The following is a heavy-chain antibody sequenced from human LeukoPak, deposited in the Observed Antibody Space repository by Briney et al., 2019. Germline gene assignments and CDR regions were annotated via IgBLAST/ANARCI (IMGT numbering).Heavy chain of an antibody. D-gene: IGHD3-10*01. CDR3: ARDRLPSGEDYYYYGMDV. V-gene: IGHV3-74*01. CDR2: INSDGSST. J-gene: IGHJ6*02. CDR1: GFTFSSYW. Sequence: GGSLRPSCAASGFTFSSYWMHWVRQAPGKGLVWVSRINSDGSSTSYADSVKGRFTISRDNAKNTLYLQMNSLRAEDTAVYYCARDRLPSGEDYYYYGMDVWGQGTTVTVSS.